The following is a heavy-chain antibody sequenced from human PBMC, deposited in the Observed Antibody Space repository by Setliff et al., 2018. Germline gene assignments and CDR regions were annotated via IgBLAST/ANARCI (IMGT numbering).Heavy chain of an antibody. CDR2: ISADNYKTNHLERFTADDGKT. CDR3: ARGYCDGIGCPAPLYYFDS. V-gene: IGHV1-18*03. Sequence: ASVKVSCKASGYSFTPFGISWVRQAPGQGLEWMGWISADNYKTNHLERFTADDGKTKYVQKFQGRVTMTTDTSTRTAYMELRSLTSDDMAVYYCARGYCDGIGCPAPLYYFDSWGQGTLVTVSS. D-gene: IGHD2-21*01. J-gene: IGHJ4*02. CDR1: GYSFTPFG.